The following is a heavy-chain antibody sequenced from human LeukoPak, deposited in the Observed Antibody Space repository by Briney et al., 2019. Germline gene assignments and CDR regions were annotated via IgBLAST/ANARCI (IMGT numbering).Heavy chain of an antibody. V-gene: IGHV4-4*02. J-gene: IGHJ4*02. CDR3: ARAYYDFWSGLLIDY. CDR1: GGSISSNNW. D-gene: IGHD3-3*01. CDR2: INHSGST. Sequence: PSETLSLTCAVSGGSISSNNWWNWVRQPPGKGLEWIGEINHSGSTNYNPSLKSRVTISVDTSKNQFSLKLSSVTAADTAVYYCARAYYDFWSGLLIDYWGQGTLVTVSS.